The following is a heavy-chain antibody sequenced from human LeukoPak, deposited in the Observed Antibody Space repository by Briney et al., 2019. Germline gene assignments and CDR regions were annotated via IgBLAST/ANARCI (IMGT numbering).Heavy chain of an antibody. Sequence: SETLSLTCAVYGGSFSGYYWSWIRQPPGKGLEWIGEINHSGSTNYNPSLKSRVTISVDTSKNQFSLKLSSVTAADTAVYYCANHLIYYDILTGYYTGFDYWGQGTLVTVSS. V-gene: IGHV4-34*01. CDR3: ANHLIYYDILTGYYTGFDY. CDR1: GGSFSGYY. J-gene: IGHJ4*02. CDR2: INHSGST. D-gene: IGHD3-9*01.